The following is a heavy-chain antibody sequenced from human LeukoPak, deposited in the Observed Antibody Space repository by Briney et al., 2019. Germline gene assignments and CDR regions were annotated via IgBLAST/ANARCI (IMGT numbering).Heavy chain of an antibody. CDR2: IYYSGST. D-gene: IGHD3-10*01. CDR1: GGSISRYS. CDR3: ARGFLGDYFGSGSYYVFDY. J-gene: IGHJ4*02. V-gene: IGHV4-59*12. Sequence: PSETLSLTCTVSGGSISRYSWSWIRQPPGKGLEWIGYIYYSGSTKYNPSLKSRVTMSEDTSKNQFSLKLSSVTAADTAVYYCARGFLGDYFGSGSYYVFDYWGQGTLVTVSS.